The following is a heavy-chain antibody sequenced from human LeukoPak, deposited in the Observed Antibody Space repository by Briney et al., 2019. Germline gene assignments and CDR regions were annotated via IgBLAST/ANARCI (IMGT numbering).Heavy chain of an antibody. V-gene: IGHV4-4*07. CDR3: ARDGACGYSYGCVDYYYGTDV. CDR1: GGSISSYY. D-gene: IGHD5-18*01. CDR2: IYTSGSA. Sequence: SETLSLTCTVSGGSISSYYWSWIRQPAGKGLEWIGRIYTSGSANYNPSLKSRVTMSVDTSKNQFSLKLSSVTAADTAVYYCARDGACGYSYGCVDYYYGTDVWGQGTTVTVSS. J-gene: IGHJ6*02.